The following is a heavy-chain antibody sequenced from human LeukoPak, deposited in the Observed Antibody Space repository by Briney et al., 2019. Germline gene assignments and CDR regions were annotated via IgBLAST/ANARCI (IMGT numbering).Heavy chain of an antibody. D-gene: IGHD2-15*01. Sequence: GGFLRLSCAASGFTFSSYGMHWVRQAPGKGLEWVAVISYDGSNKYYADSVKGRFTISRDNSKNTLYLQMNSLRAEDTAVYYCAKGGGYYFDYWGQGTLVTVSS. CDR1: GFTFSSYG. J-gene: IGHJ4*02. V-gene: IGHV3-30*18. CDR3: AKGGGYYFDY. CDR2: ISYDGSNK.